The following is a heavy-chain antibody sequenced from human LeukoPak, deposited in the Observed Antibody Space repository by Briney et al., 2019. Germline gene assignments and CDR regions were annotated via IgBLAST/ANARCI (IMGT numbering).Heavy chain of an antibody. V-gene: IGHV3-21*01. D-gene: IGHD3-10*01. CDR2: ITNTGKYV. Sequence: GGSLRLSCTTSGFLFSGYPMIWVRQAPGKGLEWVASITNTGKYVYYGDAVKGRFTVSRDNGKDSMYLHLTSLRVEDTAMYYCARALTLVRGTTDYWGQGTLVGVSS. CDR1: GFLFSGYP. CDR3: ARALTLVRGTTDY. J-gene: IGHJ4*02.